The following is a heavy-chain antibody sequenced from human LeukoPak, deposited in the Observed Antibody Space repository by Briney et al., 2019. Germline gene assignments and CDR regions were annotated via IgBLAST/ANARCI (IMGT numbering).Heavy chain of an antibody. CDR1: GYSISSGYY. CDR2: IYHSGST. V-gene: IGHV4-38-2*02. Sequence: SETLSLTCTVSGYSISSGYYWGWIRQPPGKGLEWIGSIYHSGSTYYNPSLKSRVTISVDTSKNQFSLKLSSVTAADTAVYYCARGLGRGELLPSDAFDIWGQGTMVTVSS. CDR3: ARGLGRGELLPSDAFDI. D-gene: IGHD1-26*01. J-gene: IGHJ3*02.